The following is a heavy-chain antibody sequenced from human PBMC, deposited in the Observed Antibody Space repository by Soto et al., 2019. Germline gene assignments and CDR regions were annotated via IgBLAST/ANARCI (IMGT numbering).Heavy chain of an antibody. CDR1: GGSISSINYY. Sequence: SETLSLTCTVSGGSISSINYYWGWIRQPPGKGLDWIGSIYYSGSTYYNPSLKSRVTISVDTSKNQFSLKLSSVTAADTAVYYCARHIYCSGGICYSFQRSVAAFDVWGQGTVVTVSS. J-gene: IGHJ3*01. CDR2: IYYSGST. CDR3: ARHIYCSGGICYSFQRSVAAFDV. D-gene: IGHD2-15*01. V-gene: IGHV4-39*01.